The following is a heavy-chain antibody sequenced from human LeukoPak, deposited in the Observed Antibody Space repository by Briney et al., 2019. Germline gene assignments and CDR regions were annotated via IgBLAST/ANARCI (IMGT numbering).Heavy chain of an antibody. D-gene: IGHD5-24*01. CDR1: GFPFSTYS. J-gene: IGHJ6*02. V-gene: IGHV3-21*01. CDR2: ISGSSDYI. CDR3: ARDRRPSVKYVYYNWGV. Sequence: GGSLRLSCAASGFPFSTYSMNWVRQAPGKGLEWVSSISGSSDYIYYADSVKGRFTISRDNAKNSLYLQINSLRAEDTAVYYCARDRRPSVKYVYYNWGVWGQGTTVTVSS.